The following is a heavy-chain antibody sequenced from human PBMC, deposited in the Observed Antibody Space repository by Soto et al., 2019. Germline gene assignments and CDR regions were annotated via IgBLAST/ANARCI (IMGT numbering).Heavy chain of an antibody. D-gene: IGHD2-21*01. Sequence: GGSLRLSCAASGFTFSSYGMHWVRQAPGKGLEWVAVIWYDGSNKYYADSVKGRFTISRDNSKDTRYLQMNSLRAEDTAGYYCARSDLFYYYYGMDVWGQGTTVTVAS. V-gene: IGHV3-33*01. J-gene: IGHJ6*02. CDR1: GFTFSSYG. CDR3: ARSDLFYYYYGMDV. CDR2: IWYDGSNK.